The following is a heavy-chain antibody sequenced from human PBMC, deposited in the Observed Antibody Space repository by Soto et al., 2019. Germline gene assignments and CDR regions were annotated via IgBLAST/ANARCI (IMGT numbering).Heavy chain of an antibody. CDR2: IRSSSAYI. Sequence: EVQLVESGGGLVKQGGSLRLSCAASGFPFSTYSMTGVRQPPGRGLAWVSSIRSSSAYIYYADSVKGRFTIPRDNAKNSLYLQMNSLRAEDTAVYYCSRGGGYPDALDIWGQGTMVTVSS. CDR1: GFPFSTYS. D-gene: IGHD6-25*01. V-gene: IGHV3-21*06. CDR3: SRGGGYPDALDI. J-gene: IGHJ3*02.